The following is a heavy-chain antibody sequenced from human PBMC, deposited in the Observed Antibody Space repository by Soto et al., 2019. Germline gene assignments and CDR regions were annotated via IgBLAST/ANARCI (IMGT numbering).Heavy chain of an antibody. CDR3: AKDSYYGSGRGYMDV. CDR1: GFTFSSYA. J-gene: IGHJ6*03. CDR2: ISASGSGT. Sequence: EVQLLESGGGLVQPGGSLRLSCAASGFTFSSYAMSWVRQAPGEGLEWVSTISASGSGTYYADSVKGRFTISRDNSKNTLYLQMNSLRAEDTAVYYCAKDSYYGSGRGYMDVWGKGTTVTVSS. D-gene: IGHD3-10*01. V-gene: IGHV3-23*01.